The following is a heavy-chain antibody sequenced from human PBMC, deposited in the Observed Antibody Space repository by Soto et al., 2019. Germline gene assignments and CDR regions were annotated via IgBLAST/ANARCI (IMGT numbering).Heavy chain of an antibody. V-gene: IGHV3-30-3*01. Sequence: QVQLVESGGGVVQPGRSLRLSCAASGFTFSSFAMHWVRQAPGKGLEWLAVISSDGVHYYYAESVKGRFTISRDNSKNTLYLQMNSLRNEATAVYYCARGGAWTPEGLGYWGQGTLVTVSS. CDR1: GFTFSSFA. D-gene: IGHD2-15*01. J-gene: IGHJ4*02. CDR3: ARGGAWTPEGLGY. CDR2: ISSDGVHY.